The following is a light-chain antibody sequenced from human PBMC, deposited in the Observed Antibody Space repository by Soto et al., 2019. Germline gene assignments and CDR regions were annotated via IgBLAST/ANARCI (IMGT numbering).Light chain of an antibody. V-gene: IGKV3D-15*01. CDR1: QSVSRN. Sequence: EMVMTQSPATLSVSPGERATLSCRASQSVSRNLAWYQRKPGQAPRLLFYGTSTRATGIPARFSGSGSGTDFTLTISSLQSEDFAIYYCQQYDNSPTFGQGTKVEIK. J-gene: IGKJ1*01. CDR3: QQYDNSPT. CDR2: GTS.